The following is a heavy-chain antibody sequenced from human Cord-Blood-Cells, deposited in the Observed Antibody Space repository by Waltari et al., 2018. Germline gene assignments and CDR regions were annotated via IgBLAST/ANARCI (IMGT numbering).Heavy chain of an antibody. Sequence: QVQLQESGPGLVKPSQTLSLTCTVPGGSISSGDYYWSWNRQPPGKGLEWIGYIYYSGSTYYNPSLKSRVTISVDTSKNQFSLKLSSVTAADTAVYYCARVGCSGGSCYYYYYYYMDVWGKGTTVTVSS. D-gene: IGHD2-15*01. V-gene: IGHV4-30-4*08. CDR2: IYYSGST. J-gene: IGHJ6*03. CDR1: GGSISSGDYY. CDR3: ARVGCSGGSCYYYYYYYMDV.